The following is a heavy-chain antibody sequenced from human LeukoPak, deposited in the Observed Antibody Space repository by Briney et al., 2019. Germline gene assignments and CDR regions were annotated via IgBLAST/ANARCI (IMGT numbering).Heavy chain of an antibody. J-gene: IGHJ4*02. CDR3: ASLRPITTGFDY. CDR1: GGSISSSSYY. Sequence: SETLSLTCTVSGGSISSSSYYWGWIRQPPGKGLEWIGSIYYSGSTYYNPSLKSRVTISVDTSKNQFSLKLSSVTAADTAVYYCASLRPITTGFDYWGQGTLATVSP. D-gene: IGHD3-22*01. V-gene: IGHV4-39*01. CDR2: IYYSGST.